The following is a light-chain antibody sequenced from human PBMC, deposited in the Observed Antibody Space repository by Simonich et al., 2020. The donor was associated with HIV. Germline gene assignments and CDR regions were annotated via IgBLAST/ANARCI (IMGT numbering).Light chain of an antibody. J-gene: IGKJ1*01. V-gene: IGKV4-1*01. CDR3: QQYYSTRT. CDR2: WAS. CDR1: QSVLYSPNNKNY. Sequence: DIVMTQSPDSLAVSLGERATINCKASQSVLYSPNNKNYLAWYQQKPGQPPKLLIYWASTRESVVPDRFSGSGSGTDFTLTISSLQAEDVAVYYCQQYYSTRTFGQGTKVEIK.